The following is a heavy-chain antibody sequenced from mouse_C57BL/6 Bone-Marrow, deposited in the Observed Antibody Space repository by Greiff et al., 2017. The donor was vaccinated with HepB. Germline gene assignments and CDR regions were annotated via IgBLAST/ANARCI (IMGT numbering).Heavy chain of an antibody. J-gene: IGHJ3*01. V-gene: IGHV6-3*01. CDR1: GFTFSNYW. CDR2: IRLKSDNYAT. Sequence: EVKLQESGGGLVQPGGSMKLSCVASGFTFSNYWMNWVRQSPEKGLEWVAQIRLKSDNYATHYAESVKGRFTISRDDSKSSVYLQMNNLRAEDTGIYYCTDEFITKVTFADWGQGTLVTVSA. D-gene: IGHD1-1*01. CDR3: TDEFITKVTFAD.